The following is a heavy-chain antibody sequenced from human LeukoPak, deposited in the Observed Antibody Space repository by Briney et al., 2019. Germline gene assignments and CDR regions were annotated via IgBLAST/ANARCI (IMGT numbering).Heavy chain of an antibody. J-gene: IGHJ4*02. CDR3: AREGGPYRPLDY. V-gene: IGHV4-4*07. Sequence: PSETLSLTCTVSGGSISSYYWSWIRQPAGKGLEWIGRIYTTGSTNYNPSLKSRVTMSVDTSKNQFSLKLTSMTAADTAVYYCAREGGPYRPLDYSGQGTLVTVSS. CDR1: GGSISSYY. CDR2: IYTTGST.